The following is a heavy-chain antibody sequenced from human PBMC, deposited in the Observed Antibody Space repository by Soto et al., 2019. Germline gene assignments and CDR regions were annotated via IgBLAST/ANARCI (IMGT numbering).Heavy chain of an antibody. CDR2: ISSSSSTI. CDR1: GFTFSSYS. D-gene: IGHD4-17*01. V-gene: IGHV3-48*02. J-gene: IGHJ5*02. Sequence: EVQLVESGGGLVQPGGSLRLSCAASGFTFSSYSMNWVRQAPGKGLEWVSYISSSSSTIYYADSVKGRFTISRDNAKNSLYLQMNSLRDEDKAVYYGAFFDYGDSLVNWFDPWGQGTLVTVSS. CDR3: AFFDYGDSLVNWFDP.